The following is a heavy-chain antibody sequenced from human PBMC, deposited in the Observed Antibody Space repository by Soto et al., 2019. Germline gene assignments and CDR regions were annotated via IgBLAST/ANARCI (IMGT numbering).Heavy chain of an antibody. V-gene: IGHV1-8*02. D-gene: IGHD6-19*01. CDR1: GYTFTGYY. J-gene: IGHJ6*02. CDR3: ARGFGYSSGWYAGYYYYGMDV. Sequence: ASVKVSCKASGYTFTGYYMHWVRQATGQGLEWMGWMNPNSGNTGYVQKFQGRVTMTRNTSISTAYMELSSLRSEDTAVYYCARGFGYSSGWYAGYYYYGMDVWGQGTTVTVSS. CDR2: MNPNSGNT.